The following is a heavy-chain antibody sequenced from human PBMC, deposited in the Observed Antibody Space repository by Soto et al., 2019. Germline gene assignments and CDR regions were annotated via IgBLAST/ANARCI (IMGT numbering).Heavy chain of an antibody. J-gene: IGHJ6*02. CDR3: ARGDATKIVVTTYYAMDV. D-gene: IGHD3-22*01. V-gene: IGHV1-69*12. CDR2: IIPVFGTP. CDR1: GGSLSNYG. Sequence: QVQLVQSGAEVKKPGSSVKVSCKASGGSLSNYGISWVRQAPGQGLEWMGAIIPVFGTPNYAQKFQDRVTITADESTTTVYVEVRSLTSEDTAVYYCARGDATKIVVTTYYAMDVWGQGTTVTVSS.